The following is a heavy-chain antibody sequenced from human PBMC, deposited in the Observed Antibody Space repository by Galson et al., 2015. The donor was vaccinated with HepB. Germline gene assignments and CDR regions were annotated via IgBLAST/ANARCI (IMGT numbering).Heavy chain of an antibody. CDR1: GFSLSNGRMG. CDR3: ARSRSSSSGSDWYFDL. V-gene: IGHV2-26*01. J-gene: IGHJ2*01. Sequence: PSLVKPTQTLTLTCTVSGFSLSNGRMGVSWIRQPPGKALEWLAHSFSNDEKSYTTSLKSRLTISKDTSKSQVALTMTNMDPVDTATYYCARSRSSSSGSDWYFDLWGRGILVTVSS. CDR2: SFSNDEK. D-gene: IGHD6-6*01.